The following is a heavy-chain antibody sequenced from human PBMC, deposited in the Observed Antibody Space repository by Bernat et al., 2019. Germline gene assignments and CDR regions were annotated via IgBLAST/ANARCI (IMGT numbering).Heavy chain of an antibody. V-gene: IGHV3-48*03. J-gene: IGHJ4*02. D-gene: IGHD3-16*01. CDR1: GFTFSDYE. CDR2: ISGSGSAI. Sequence: EVQLVESGGDLVQPGGSLRLSCAASGFTFSDYEMNLVRQAPGRGLEWVSYISGSGSAIFYADSVKGRFTISRDNAKNSLYLQMNTLRVEDTAVYYCARWGRLPFFDYRGQGSLVTVSS. CDR3: ARWGRLPFFDY.